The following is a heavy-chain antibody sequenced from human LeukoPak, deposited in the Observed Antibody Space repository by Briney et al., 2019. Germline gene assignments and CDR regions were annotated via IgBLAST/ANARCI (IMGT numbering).Heavy chain of an antibody. D-gene: IGHD1-26*01. Sequence: PGGSLRLSCAASGFTFSSYAMNWVRQAPGKGLEWVSFISGSGDTTYYADSVKGRFTISRDSSKNTLYLQMNSLRAEDTAVYYCAKSRSESRGASNYWGQGTLVTVSS. CDR1: GFTFSSYA. V-gene: IGHV3-23*01. J-gene: IGHJ4*02. CDR2: ISGSGDTT. CDR3: AKSRSESRGASNY.